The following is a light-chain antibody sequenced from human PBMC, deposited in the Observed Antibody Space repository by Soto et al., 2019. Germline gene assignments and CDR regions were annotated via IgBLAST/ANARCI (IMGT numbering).Light chain of an antibody. CDR2: GAS. CDR3: QQYNNWWT. CDR1: QSVSSN. J-gene: IGKJ1*01. Sequence: DILVTPSPAPLSLCPRGRATPSCRASQSVSSNLAWYQQKPGQAPRLLIYGASTRATGIPARFSGSGSGTEFTLTISSLQSEDFAVYYCQQYNNWWTFGQGTKVDIK. V-gene: IGKV3-15*01.